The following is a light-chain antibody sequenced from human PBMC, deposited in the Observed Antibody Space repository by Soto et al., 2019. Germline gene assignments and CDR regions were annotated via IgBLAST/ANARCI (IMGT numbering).Light chain of an antibody. Sequence: QTVVTQEPSFSVSPGGTVTLTCGLTSGPVSTRNFPSWYQQFPGQAPRTVIFTTSILSSGVPGRFSGSILGNKAALTITGAQAEDECDYYCALYLGSGIWVFGGGTQLTVL. CDR1: SGPVSTRNF. J-gene: IGLJ7*01. V-gene: IGLV8-61*01. CDR3: ALYLGSGIWV. CDR2: TTS.